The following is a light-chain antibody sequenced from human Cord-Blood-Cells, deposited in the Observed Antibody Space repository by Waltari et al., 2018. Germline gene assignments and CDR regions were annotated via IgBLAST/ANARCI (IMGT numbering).Light chain of an antibody. Sequence: DIRMTQSPSTLSASVGDSVTITCRASQSSSSWLAWYQQKPGKAPKLLIYDASSLESGVPSRFSGSGSGTEFTLTISSLQPDDFATYYCQQYNSYWTFGQGTKVEIK. CDR3: QQYNSYWT. CDR2: DAS. J-gene: IGKJ1*01. CDR1: QSSSSW. V-gene: IGKV1-5*01.